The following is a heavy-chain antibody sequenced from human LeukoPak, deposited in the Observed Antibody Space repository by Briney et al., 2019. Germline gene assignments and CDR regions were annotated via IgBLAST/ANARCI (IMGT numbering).Heavy chain of an antibody. CDR2: IKQDGSEK. D-gene: IGHD3-22*01. J-gene: IGHJ4*02. Sequence: GGSLRLSCAASGFAFSSYWMSWVRQAPGKGLEWVANIKQDGSEKYYVDSVKGRFTISRDNAKNSVYLQMNSLRAEDTAVYYCASGYYYDSSGPPDYFDYWGQGTLVTVSS. V-gene: IGHV3-7*01. CDR1: GFAFSSYW. CDR3: ASGYYYDSSGPPDYFDY.